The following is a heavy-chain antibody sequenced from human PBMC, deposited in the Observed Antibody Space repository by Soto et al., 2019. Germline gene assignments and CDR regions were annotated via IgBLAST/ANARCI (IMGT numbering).Heavy chain of an antibody. Sequence: QVQLQQSGPRLVKPSETLSLTCTVSSGPDRSHNWGWIRQPPGRGLECIGYVYYTGDTAYNPSLRGRVTISADTATNDISLTLNSVTAAETAVYYCVRQGIDYLHGLVDVWGQGTTVSVSS. CDR1: SGPDRSHN. CDR2: VYYTGDT. V-gene: IGHV4-59*08. CDR3: VRQGIDYLHGLVDV. J-gene: IGHJ6*02. D-gene: IGHD4-17*01.